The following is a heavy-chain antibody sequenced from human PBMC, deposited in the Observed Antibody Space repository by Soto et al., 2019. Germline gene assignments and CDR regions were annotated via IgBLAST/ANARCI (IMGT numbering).Heavy chain of an antibody. CDR1: GGSISSYY. Sequence: SETLSLTCTVSGGSISSYYWSWIRQPPGKGLEWIGYIYYSVSTNYNPSLRSRVTISVDTSKNQFSLKLSSVTAADTAVYYCARFSGGDGYNYGFDYWGQGTLVTVSS. CDR3: ARFSGGDGYNYGFDY. V-gene: IGHV4-59*01. D-gene: IGHD5-12*01. CDR2: IYYSVST. J-gene: IGHJ4*02.